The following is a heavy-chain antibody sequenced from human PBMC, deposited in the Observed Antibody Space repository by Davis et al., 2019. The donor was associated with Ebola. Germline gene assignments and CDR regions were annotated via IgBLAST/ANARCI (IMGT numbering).Heavy chain of an antibody. CDR3: ARDHGGGRMDV. V-gene: IGHV4-34*01. Sequence: SETLSLTCAVYGGSFSGYYWSWIRQPPGKGLEWIGEINHSGSTHYNPSLKSRVTISVDTSKNQFSLKLSSVTAADTAVYYCARDHGGGRMDVWGQGTTVTVSS. CDR2: INHSGST. D-gene: IGHD3-16*01. CDR1: GGSFSGYY. J-gene: IGHJ6*02.